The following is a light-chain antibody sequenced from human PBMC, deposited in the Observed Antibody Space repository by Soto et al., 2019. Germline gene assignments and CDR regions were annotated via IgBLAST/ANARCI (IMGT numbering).Light chain of an antibody. V-gene: IGLV2-23*02. J-gene: IGLJ2*01. Sequence: QSALTQPASVSGSPGQSITISCTGTSGDVGSYNLVSWYQQHPGKAPKLMIYEVSRRPSGVSNRFSGSKSGNTASLTISGLQAEDEADYYCCSYAGTSNVVFGGGTKLTVL. CDR1: SGDVGSYNL. CDR2: EVS. CDR3: CSYAGTSNVV.